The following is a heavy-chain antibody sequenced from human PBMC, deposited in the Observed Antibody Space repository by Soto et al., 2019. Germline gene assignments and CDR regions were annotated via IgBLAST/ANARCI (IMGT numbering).Heavy chain of an antibody. CDR1: GGSLSGYY. V-gene: IGHV4-34*01. D-gene: IGHD5-12*01. CDR3: ARGQEGVVATH. J-gene: IGHJ4*02. Sequence: QVQLQQWGARLLKPSETLSLNCAVTGGSLSGYYWSWIRQPPGKGLEWIGEVKDGGHTNYSPSLRGRVTISSDTSNTQFSLRLNSVTAADTGVYYCARGQEGVVATHWDQGSLVTVSS. CDR2: VKDGGHT.